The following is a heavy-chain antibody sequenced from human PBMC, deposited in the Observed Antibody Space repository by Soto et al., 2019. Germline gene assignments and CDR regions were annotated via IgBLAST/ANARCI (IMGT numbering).Heavy chain of an antibody. CDR3: AKDRLPTSGQRFYFDS. D-gene: IGHD2-15*01. CDR2: ILPDETG. CDR1: GFAFSTYA. Sequence: GGSLRLSCATSGFAFSTYAMTWVRQVPGRGLEWVSTILPDETGFYTVSVKGRFTISRDNFRGILYLQMNDLWVEDAAIYFCAKDRLPTSGQRFYFDSWGQGSLVTVSS. V-gene: IGHV3-23*01. J-gene: IGHJ4*02.